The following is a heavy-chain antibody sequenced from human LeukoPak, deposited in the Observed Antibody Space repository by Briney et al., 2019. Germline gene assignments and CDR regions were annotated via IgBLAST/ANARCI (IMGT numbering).Heavy chain of an antibody. Sequence: GASVKVSCKASGYTFTSYGISWVRQAPGQGLEWMGGIIPIFGTANYAQKFQGRVTITTDESTSTAYMELSSLRSEDTAVYYCARALYYYGSGSYSDYWGQGTLVTVSS. CDR2: IIPIFGTA. D-gene: IGHD3-10*01. CDR3: ARALYYYGSGSYSDY. CDR1: GYTFTSYG. V-gene: IGHV1-69*05. J-gene: IGHJ4*02.